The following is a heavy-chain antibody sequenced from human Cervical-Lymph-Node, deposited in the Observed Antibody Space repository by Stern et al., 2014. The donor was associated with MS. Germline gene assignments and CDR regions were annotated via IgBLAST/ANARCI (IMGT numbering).Heavy chain of an antibody. CDR2: IYPDDGDT. CDR1: GYYFNNYW. Sequence: VQLVESGGEVKKPGESLKISCKGSGYYFNNYWIGWVRQMPRKGLEWMGIIYPDDGDTRYSPSFQGQVPISVDKSTTTACLQWSSLKASDSAMYYCARSRDAYKNFDYWGQGTLVTVSS. CDR3: ARSRDAYKNFDY. V-gene: IGHV5-51*03. J-gene: IGHJ4*02. D-gene: IGHD5-24*01.